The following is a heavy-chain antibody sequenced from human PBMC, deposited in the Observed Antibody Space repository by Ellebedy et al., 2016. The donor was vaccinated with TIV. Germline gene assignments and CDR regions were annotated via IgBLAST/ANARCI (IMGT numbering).Heavy chain of an antibody. CDR3: ARDWVSGYGRDYYFGMDV. J-gene: IGHJ6*02. CDR1: GGSFTGYY. V-gene: IGHV4-34*01. D-gene: IGHD5-12*01. Sequence: SETLSLTCAVYGGSFTGYYWSWIRQPPGKGLEWIGEINHSGSTNYSPSLRSRVTISVDTSKNQFSLKLSSVTAADTAVYYCARDWVSGYGRDYYFGMDVWGQGTAVIVSS. CDR2: INHSGST.